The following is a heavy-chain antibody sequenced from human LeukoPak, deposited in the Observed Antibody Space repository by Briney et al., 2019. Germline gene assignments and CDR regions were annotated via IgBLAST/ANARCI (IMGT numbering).Heavy chain of an antibody. J-gene: IGHJ4*02. D-gene: IGHD3-10*01. CDR1: GFTFSSYA. CDR3: AQGSSSGRPYFFDY. CDR2: MSASGGRT. V-gene: IGHV3-23*01. Sequence: GVSLRLSCAASGFTFSSYAMSWVRQAPGKGLEWVSAMSASGGRTYNADSVKGRFTISRDNSKNTLYLQMNSLRAEDTAVYYCAQGSSSGRPYFFDYWGQGSLVAVS.